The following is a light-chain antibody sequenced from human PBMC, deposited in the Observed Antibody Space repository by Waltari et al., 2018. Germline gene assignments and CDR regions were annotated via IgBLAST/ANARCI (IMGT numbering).Light chain of an antibody. Sequence: DIQMTQSPSSLSASVGDRVTITCRASQSISSYLNLYQQKPGKAPKFLIYAASSLQSGVPSRFSGSGSGTDFTLTISSLQPEDFATYYCQQSYSTPPITFGQGTRLEIK. CDR2: AAS. V-gene: IGKV1-39*01. CDR3: QQSYSTPPIT. J-gene: IGKJ5*01. CDR1: QSISSY.